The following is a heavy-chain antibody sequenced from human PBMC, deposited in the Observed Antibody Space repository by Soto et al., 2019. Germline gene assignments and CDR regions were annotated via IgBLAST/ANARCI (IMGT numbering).Heavy chain of an antibody. CDR3: ARVLRDVLSDRYYWYFDL. Sequence: QVQLQESGPGLVKPSQTLSLTCTVSGASISSGGYYWGWIRQHPGKGLEWIGFIYYIGTSYYNPSLHSLITLSVDTSKHHFSLNLPSVTAADTAVYYCARVLRDVLSDRYYWYFDLWGRSTLVTVSS. D-gene: IGHD3-16*02. CDR1: GASISSGGYY. CDR2: IYYIGTS. V-gene: IGHV4-31*01. J-gene: IGHJ2*01.